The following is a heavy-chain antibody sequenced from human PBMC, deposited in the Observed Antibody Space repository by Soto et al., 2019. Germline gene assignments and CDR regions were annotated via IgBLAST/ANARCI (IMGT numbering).Heavy chain of an antibody. J-gene: IGHJ4*02. V-gene: IGHV4-31*03. Sequence: SSETLSLTCTVSGGSISSGGYYWSWIRQHPGKGLEWIGYIYYSGSTYYNPSLKSRVTISVDTSKNQFSLKLSSVTAADTAVYYCARGDLRDPFPDYGDYVLDYWGQGTLVTVSS. CDR1: GGSISSGGYY. CDR2: IYYSGST. CDR3: ARGDLRDPFPDYGDYVLDY. D-gene: IGHD4-17*01.